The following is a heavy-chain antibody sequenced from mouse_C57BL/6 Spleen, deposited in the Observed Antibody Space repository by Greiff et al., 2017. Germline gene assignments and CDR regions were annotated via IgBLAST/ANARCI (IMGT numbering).Heavy chain of an antibody. V-gene: IGHV5-16*01. CDR1: GFTFSDYY. J-gene: IGHJ2*01. CDR2: INYDGSST. CDR3: AREVYDYDWYFDY. Sequence: EVLLVESEGGLVQPGSSMKLSCTASGFTFSDYYMAWVRQVPETGLEWVANINYDGSSTYYLDSLKSRFIISRDNAKNILDLQMSSLKSEDTATYYCAREVYDYDWYFDYWGQGTTLTVSS. D-gene: IGHD2-4*01.